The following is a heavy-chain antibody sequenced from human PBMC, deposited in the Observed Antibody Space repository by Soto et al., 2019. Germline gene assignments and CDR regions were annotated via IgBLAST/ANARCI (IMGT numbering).Heavy chain of an antibody. CDR2: IYSSGST. CDR3: ARDSVALFDS. Sequence: KTSETLSLTCTVSDGSVSSGSYYWTWIRQPPGKGLEWIGYIYSSGSTLYNPSLKSRVIISVDTSMNHFSLRLSSVTAADTAVYYCARDSVALFDSWGQGTLVTVSS. V-gene: IGHV4-61*03. J-gene: IGHJ4*02. D-gene: IGHD5-12*01. CDR1: DGSVSSGSYY.